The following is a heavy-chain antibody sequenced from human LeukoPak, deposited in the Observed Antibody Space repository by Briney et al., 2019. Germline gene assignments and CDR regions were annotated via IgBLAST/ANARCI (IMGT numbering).Heavy chain of an antibody. J-gene: IGHJ4*02. Sequence: SVKVSCKASGGTFSSYAISWVRQAPGQGLEWMGRIIPILGIANYAQKFQGRVTITADKSTSTAYMELSSLRSEDTAVYYCARDGYNVADFDYWGQGTLVTVSS. CDR3: ARDGYNVADFDY. D-gene: IGHD5-24*01. CDR1: GGTFSSYA. CDR2: IIPILGIA. V-gene: IGHV1-69*04.